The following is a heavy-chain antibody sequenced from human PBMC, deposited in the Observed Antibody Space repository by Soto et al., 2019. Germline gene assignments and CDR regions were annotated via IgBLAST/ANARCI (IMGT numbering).Heavy chain of an antibody. CDR3: ARARFQVLYGKPYFDS. V-gene: IGHV4-31*01. CDR2: IYHSGNT. D-gene: IGHD2-2*02. J-gene: IGHJ4*02. Sequence: SETLSLTCTVSGGSITTGGSYWSWIRQHPGKGLEWIGNIYHSGNTYYNPSLKSLLTISVDTSKNHFSLMVDSVTAADTAVYYCARARFQVLYGKPYFDSWGQGTLVTVSS. CDR1: GGSITTGGSY.